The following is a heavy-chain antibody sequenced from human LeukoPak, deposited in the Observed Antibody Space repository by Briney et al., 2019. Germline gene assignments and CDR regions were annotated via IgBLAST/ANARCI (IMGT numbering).Heavy chain of an antibody. CDR3: AGSSSWYRQGDY. CDR1: GFTFSSYV. V-gene: IGHV3-23*01. CDR2: ISGSGGST. Sequence: QAGGSLRLSCAASGFTFSSYVMSWVRQAPGKGLEWVSTISGSGGSTYYADSVKGRFTISRDSSKNTLYLRMNSLRAGDTAVYYCAGSSSWYRQGDYWGQGTLVTVSS. J-gene: IGHJ4*02. D-gene: IGHD6-13*01.